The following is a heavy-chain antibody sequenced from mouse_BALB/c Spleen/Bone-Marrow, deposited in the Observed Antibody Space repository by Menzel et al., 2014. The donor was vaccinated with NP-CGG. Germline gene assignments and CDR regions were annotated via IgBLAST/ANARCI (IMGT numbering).Heavy chain of an antibody. J-gene: IGHJ2*01. D-gene: IGHD1-1*01. Sequence: EVKLEESGGGLVQPGGSLKFSCAASGITFSSYGMSWVRQTPDKRLELVATINSNGGSTYYPDSVKGRFTISRDNAKNTLYLQMSSLKSEDTAMYYCARDYYGSSFDYWGQGTTLTVSS. CDR3: ARDYYGSSFDY. V-gene: IGHV5-6-3*01. CDR1: GITFSSYG. CDR2: INSNGGST.